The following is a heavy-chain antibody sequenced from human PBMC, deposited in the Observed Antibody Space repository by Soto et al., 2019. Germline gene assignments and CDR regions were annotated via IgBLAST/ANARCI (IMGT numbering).Heavy chain of an antibody. CDR2: IYETGST. D-gene: IGHD3-16*01. J-gene: IGHJ6*02. Sequence: QVQLQESGPGMVKPSETLSLTCTVSGDPTSTHNWGWIRQTPGKGLEWIGYIYETGSTSYNPSLNSLVTISLDRSTKQSSLKLSSATAADTAMYHCGRRGIGPLHGLVDVWGRGTTVTVSS. V-gene: IGHV4-59*08. CDR3: GRRGIGPLHGLVDV. CDR1: GDPTSTHN.